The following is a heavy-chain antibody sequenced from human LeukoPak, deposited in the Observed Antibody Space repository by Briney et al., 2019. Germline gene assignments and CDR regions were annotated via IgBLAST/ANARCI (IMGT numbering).Heavy chain of an antibody. Sequence: GGSLRLSCAASGFTFSSYAMNWVRQAPGKGLEWVSVISGSGDSTYYADSVKGRFTISRDNSKDMLYLQMNSLRAEDMALYYCAKAGCTGTICYSNCWGQGTLVTVSS. D-gene: IGHD2-2*01. V-gene: IGHV3-23*01. CDR2: ISGSGDST. J-gene: IGHJ4*02. CDR1: GFTFSSYA. CDR3: AKAGCTGTICYSNC.